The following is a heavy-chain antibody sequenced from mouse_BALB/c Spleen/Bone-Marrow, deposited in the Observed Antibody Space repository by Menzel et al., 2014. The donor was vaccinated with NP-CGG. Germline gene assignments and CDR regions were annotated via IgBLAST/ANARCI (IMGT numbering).Heavy chain of an antibody. CDR2: ISYSGST. J-gene: IGHJ2*01. V-gene: IGHV3-8*02. D-gene: IGHD2-3*01. Sequence: EVQLVESGPSVVKPSQTLSLTCSDTGDSITSGYWNWIRKFPGNKLEYTGYISYSGSTYYNPSLKIRISITRDTSKNQYYLQLKSVTTEDTATYYCSTYDGYCLDYWAQATTLTDSS. CDR1: GDSITSGY. CDR3: STYDGYCLDY.